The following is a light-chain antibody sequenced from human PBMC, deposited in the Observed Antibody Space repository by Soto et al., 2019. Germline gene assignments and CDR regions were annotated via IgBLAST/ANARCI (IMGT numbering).Light chain of an antibody. V-gene: IGLV2-14*01. CDR2: EVS. CDR3: SSYTSSRVWV. Sequence: QSALTQPASVSGSPGQSITISCTGTSSDVGGYNYVSWYQQHPGKAPKLMIYEVSNRPSGVSNLFSGSKSGNTASLTISGLQAEDEADYYCSSYTSSRVWVFCGGTKVTVL. CDR1: SSDVGGYNY. J-gene: IGLJ3*02.